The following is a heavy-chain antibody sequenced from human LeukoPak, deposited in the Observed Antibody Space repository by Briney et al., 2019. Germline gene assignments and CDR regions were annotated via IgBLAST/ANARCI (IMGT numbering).Heavy chain of an antibody. J-gene: IGHJ6*02. Sequence: PGGSLRLSCAASGFTFSSYGMHWVRQAPGKGLEWVAVIWYDGSNKYYADSVKGRFTISRDNSKNTLYLQMNSLRAEDTAVYYCARDLGYSSSWFLRSAVSYGMDVWGQGTTVTVSS. D-gene: IGHD6-13*01. V-gene: IGHV3-33*01. CDR2: IWYDGSNK. CDR1: GFTFSSYG. CDR3: ARDLGYSSSWFLRSAVSYGMDV.